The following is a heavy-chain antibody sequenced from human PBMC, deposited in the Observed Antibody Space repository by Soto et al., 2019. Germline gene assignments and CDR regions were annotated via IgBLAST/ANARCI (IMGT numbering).Heavy chain of an antibody. J-gene: IGHJ5*02. CDR2: IYSSGST. CDR1: GGAINSYY. CDR3: ARGKRLDPWFDH. V-gene: IGHV4-4*07. Sequence: PSETLSLTCTVSGGAINSYYWTWIRQPAGKGLEWIGRIYSSGSTKYNPSLQSRVTMSLDTSKNQFSLRLTSVTAADTAVYYCARGKRLDPWFDHWGQGTLVTVSS. D-gene: IGHD3-3*01.